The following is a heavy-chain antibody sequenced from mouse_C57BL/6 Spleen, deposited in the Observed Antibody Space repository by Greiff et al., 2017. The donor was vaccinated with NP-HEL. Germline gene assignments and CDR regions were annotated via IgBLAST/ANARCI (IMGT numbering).Heavy chain of an antibody. CDR2: IYPGDGDT. Sequence: QVQLKQSGPELVKPGASVKISCKASGYAFSSSWMNWVKQRPGKGLEWIGRIYPGDGDTNYNGKFKGKATLTADKSSSTAYMQLSSLTSEDSAVYFCARPTTVVESFDYWGQGTTLTVSS. CDR1: GYAFSSSW. J-gene: IGHJ2*01. D-gene: IGHD1-1*01. CDR3: ARPTTVVESFDY. V-gene: IGHV1-82*01.